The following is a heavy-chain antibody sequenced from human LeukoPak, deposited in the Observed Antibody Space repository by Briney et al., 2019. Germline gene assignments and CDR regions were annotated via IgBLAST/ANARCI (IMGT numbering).Heavy chain of an antibody. V-gene: IGHV4-61*01. CDR3: ARHSFSGWLKYFDY. Sequence: SETLSLTCTVSGGSVSSGSYYWSWIRQPPGKGLEWIGYIYYSGSTNYNPSLKSRVTISVDTSKNQFSLKLSSVTAAETAVYYCARHSFSGWLKYFDYWGQGTLVTVSS. CDR2: IYYSGST. CDR1: GGSVSSGSYY. D-gene: IGHD6-19*01. J-gene: IGHJ4*02.